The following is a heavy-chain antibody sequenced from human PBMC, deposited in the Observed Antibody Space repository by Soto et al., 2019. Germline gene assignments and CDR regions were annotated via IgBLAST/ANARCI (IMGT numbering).Heavy chain of an antibody. D-gene: IGHD2-2*01. J-gene: IGHJ6*03. CDR3: AIDRLRYCSTTSCYFYYYYMDV. CDR2: ISAHNGNT. V-gene: IGHV1-18*01. Sequence: ASVKVSCKASGYTFTTYGISWVRQAPGQGLEWMGWISAHNGNTNYAQKLQGRVTMTTDTSTSTAYMELRSLRSDDTAVYYCAIDRLRYCSTTSCYFYYYYMDVWGKGTTVTVSS. CDR1: GYTFTTYG.